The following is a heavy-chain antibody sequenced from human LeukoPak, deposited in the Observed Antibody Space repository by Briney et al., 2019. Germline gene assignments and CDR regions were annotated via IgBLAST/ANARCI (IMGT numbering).Heavy chain of an antibody. Sequence: ASVKVSCKASGFTFTSSAMQWVRQARGQRLEWIRWIVVGSGNTNYAQKFQERVTITRDMSTSTAYMELSSLRSEDTAVYYCAAGDYYYDSSGYYYWGQGTLVTVSS. CDR3: AAGDYYYDSSGYYY. V-gene: IGHV1-58*02. CDR1: GFTFTSSA. J-gene: IGHJ4*02. D-gene: IGHD3-22*01. CDR2: IVVGSGNT.